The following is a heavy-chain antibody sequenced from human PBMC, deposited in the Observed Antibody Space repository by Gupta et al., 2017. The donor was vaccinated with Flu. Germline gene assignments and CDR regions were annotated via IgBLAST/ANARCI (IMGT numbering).Heavy chain of an antibody. CDR2: ISYDGSNK. CDR1: GFTFSSYG. CDR3: AKDHAWRIAAAGTRSYFDY. V-gene: IGHV3-30*18. D-gene: IGHD6-13*01. Sequence: QVQLVESGGGVVQPGRSLRLSCAASGFTFSSYGMHWVRQAPGKGLEWVAVISYDGSNKYYADSVKGRFTISRDNSKNTLYLQMNSLRAEDTAVYYCAKDHAWRIAAAGTRSYFDYWGQGTLVTVSS. J-gene: IGHJ4*02.